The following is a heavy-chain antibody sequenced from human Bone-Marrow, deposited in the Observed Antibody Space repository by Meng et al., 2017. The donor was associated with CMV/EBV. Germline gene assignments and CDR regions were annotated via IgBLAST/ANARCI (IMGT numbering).Heavy chain of an antibody. Sequence: ASVKVSCKASGYTFTSYYMHWVRQAPGQGLEWMGIINPSGGSTSYAPKFQGRVTMTRHPSTSTVYMELSSLRSEDTAVYYCARNPGITGTTPFDYWGQGTLVTVSS. CDR3: ARNPGITGTTPFDY. D-gene: IGHD1-20*01. V-gene: IGHV1-46*01. CDR2: INPSGGST. J-gene: IGHJ4*02. CDR1: GYTFTSYY.